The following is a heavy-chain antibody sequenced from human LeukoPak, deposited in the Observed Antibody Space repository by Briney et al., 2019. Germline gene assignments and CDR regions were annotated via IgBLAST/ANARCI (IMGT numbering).Heavy chain of an antibody. D-gene: IGHD3-22*01. J-gene: IGHJ4*02. V-gene: IGHV3-48*02. CDR3: ARDSYGNSGYYYVSDY. Sequence: GGSLRLSCAASGFTFSSYSLSWVRQAPRKGLEWVSYISSCSTTIYYADSVKGRFTISRDNAKNSLYLQMNSLRDEDTAVYYCARDSYGNSGYYYVSDYWGQGTLVTVSS. CDR1: GFTFSSYS. CDR2: ISSCSTTI.